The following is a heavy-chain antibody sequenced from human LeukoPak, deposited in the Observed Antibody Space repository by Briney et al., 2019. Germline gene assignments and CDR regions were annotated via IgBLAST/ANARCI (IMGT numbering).Heavy chain of an antibody. CDR2: IKQDGSEK. J-gene: IGHJ4*02. CDR1: GFTFSSNW. V-gene: IGHV3-7*01. Sequence: GGSLRLSCAASGFTFSSNWMNWVRQAPGKGLEWVANIKQDGSEKYYVDSVKGRFTISRDNAKNSLYLQMNSLRAEDTAVYYCAREWLVRGTLDYWGQGTLVTVSS. CDR3: AREWLVRGTLDY. D-gene: IGHD3-10*01.